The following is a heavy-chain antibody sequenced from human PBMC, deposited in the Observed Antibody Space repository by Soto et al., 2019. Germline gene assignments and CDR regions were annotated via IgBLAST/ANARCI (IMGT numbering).Heavy chain of an antibody. CDR1: GFTFSNYA. Sequence: TGGSLRLSCAASGFTFSNYAMSWVRQAPGKGLEWVSAISGSGGSTYYADSVKGRFTISRDNSKKTLYLQMNSLRAEDTAVYYCAKGNLDENRGLYYFDYWGQGTLVTVSS. CDR2: ISGSGGST. D-gene: IGHD1-1*01. J-gene: IGHJ4*02. CDR3: AKGNLDENRGLYYFDY. V-gene: IGHV3-23*01.